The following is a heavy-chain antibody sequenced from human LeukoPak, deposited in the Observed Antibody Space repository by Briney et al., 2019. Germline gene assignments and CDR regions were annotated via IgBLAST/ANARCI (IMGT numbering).Heavy chain of an antibody. CDR1: GHPFSRNY. CDR3: ARERPPRGAFDY. V-gene: IGHV3-53*01. J-gene: IGHJ4*02. CDR2: FYSGGTK. Sequence: GGSQRLLCAVSGHPFSRNYKTWVPQAPGKGLEGVSDFYSGGTKCYADYVKGRFTISRDSSKNMLYLQMNGLRVEGTAVYYWARERPPRGAFDYWGQGTLVTVSS.